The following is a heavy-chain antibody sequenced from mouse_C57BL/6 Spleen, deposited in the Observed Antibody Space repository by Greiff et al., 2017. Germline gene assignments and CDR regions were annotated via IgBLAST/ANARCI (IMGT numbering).Heavy chain of an antibody. CDR3: ARHGYGSSYRYYLDY. CDR2: FYPGSGII. D-gene: IGHD1-1*01. V-gene: IGHV1-62-2*01. J-gene: IGHJ2*01. Sequence: VQLQQSGAERVKLGASVKLSCKPSGSTFTAYTIHGVKQRSGQGVEWFGWFYPGSGIIKYTEKFKDKATLTADKASSTVYMELSRLTSEDSAVYFCARHGYGSSYRYYLDYWGQGTTLTVSS. CDR1: GSTFTAYT.